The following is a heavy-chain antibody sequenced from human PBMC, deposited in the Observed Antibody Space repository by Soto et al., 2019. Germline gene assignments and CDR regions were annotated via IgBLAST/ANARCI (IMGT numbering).Heavy chain of an antibody. J-gene: IGHJ5*02. CDR2: ISSSGNTI. D-gene: IGHD3-22*01. Sequence: QVQLVESGGGVVKTSGSLRIACAASGFTFSDYYMSWVRQAPGKGLEWVSYISSSGNTIYYADSVKGRFTISRDNAKNSMYLQMNSLRVEDTALYFCAKMSSENYYDPVFSWGQGTLVTVSS. CDR1: GFTFSDYY. V-gene: IGHV3-11*01. CDR3: AKMSSENYYDPVFS.